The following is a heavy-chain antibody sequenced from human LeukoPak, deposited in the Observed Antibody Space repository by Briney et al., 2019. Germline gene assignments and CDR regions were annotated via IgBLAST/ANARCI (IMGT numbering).Heavy chain of an antibody. V-gene: IGHV3-21*01. CDR3: ARETYYGMDV. CDR2: ISSSSSYI. J-gene: IGHJ6*02. Sequence: PGGSLRLSCAASGFTFSTYAMGWVRQAPGKGLEWVSSISSSSSYIYYADSVKGRFTISRDNAKNSLYLQMNSLRAEDTAVYYCARETYYGMDVWGQGTTVTVSS. CDR1: GFTFSTYA.